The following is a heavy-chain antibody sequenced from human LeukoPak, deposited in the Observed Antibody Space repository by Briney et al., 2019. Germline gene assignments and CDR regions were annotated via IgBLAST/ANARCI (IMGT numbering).Heavy chain of an antibody. J-gene: IGHJ5*02. CDR1: GGTFSSYA. D-gene: IGHD4-23*01. CDR3: ARRAVRNGGNSVGFDP. Sequence: SVKVSCKASGGTFSSYAISWVRQAPGQGLEWMGGIIPIFGTANYAQKFQSRVTITADESTSTAYMELSSLRSEDTAVYYCARRAVRNGGNSVGFDPWGQGTLVTVSS. CDR2: IIPIFGTA. V-gene: IGHV1-69*13.